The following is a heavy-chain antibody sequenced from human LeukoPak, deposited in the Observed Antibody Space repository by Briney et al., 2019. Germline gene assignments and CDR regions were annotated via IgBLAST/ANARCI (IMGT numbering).Heavy chain of an antibody. V-gene: IGHV3-11*05. CDR3: AKVKGLAVAGTGAFDI. J-gene: IGHJ3*02. Sequence: TTGGSLRLSCAASGFTFSDYYMSWIRQAPGKGLEWVSYISSSSSYTNYADSVKGRFTISRDNAKNSLYLQMNSLRAEDTAVYYCAKVKGLAVAGTGAFDIWGQGTMVTVSS. D-gene: IGHD6-19*01. CDR2: ISSSSSYT. CDR1: GFTFSDYY.